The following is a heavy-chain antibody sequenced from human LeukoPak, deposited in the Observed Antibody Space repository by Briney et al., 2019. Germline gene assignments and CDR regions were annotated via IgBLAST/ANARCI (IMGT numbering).Heavy chain of an antibody. V-gene: IGHV3-7*03. CDR2: IKQERGQE. D-gene: IGHD5-18*01. CDR1: GLTVSNHW. CDR3: ASLDTAKQPLANH. J-gene: IGHJ5*02. Sequence: GGSLRLSCVASGLTVSNHWMSWVRQAPGKGLEWVANIKQERGQEYYVDSVKGRFTISKDSAKNSLYLQMNSLRVEDTAMYYCASLDTAKQPLANHWGQGTLVTVSS.